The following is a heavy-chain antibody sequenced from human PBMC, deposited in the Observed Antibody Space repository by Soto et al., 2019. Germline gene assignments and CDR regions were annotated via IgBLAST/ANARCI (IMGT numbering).Heavy chain of an antibody. D-gene: IGHD6-19*01. CDR3: ARDLGRVAGNSPLMDY. CDR1: GFTVSRNY. CDR2: IYSGGST. Sequence: PGGSLRLSCAASGFTVSRNYMSCVRQAPGKGLEWVSVIYSGGSTYYADSVKGRFTISRDNSKNTLYLQMNSLRAEDTAVYYCARDLGRVAGNSPLMDYWGQGTLVTVSS. V-gene: IGHV3-53*01. J-gene: IGHJ4*02.